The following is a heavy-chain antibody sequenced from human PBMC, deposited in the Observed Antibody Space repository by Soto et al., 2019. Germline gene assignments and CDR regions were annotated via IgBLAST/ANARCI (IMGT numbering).Heavy chain of an antibody. J-gene: IGHJ6*02. CDR1: GFTLSGFA. Sequence: ESVGGVVQPVRSLRLSCDASGFTLSGFAMHWVRQAPGQGLEWVAVISNDGTNQYYSESVKGRFTISRDNSKNTLYLQMNNLRAEDTAVYYCAKAYYYDSSGYYDNYYAMDVWGQGTTVTVSS. CDR2: ISNDGTNQ. CDR3: AKAYYYDSSGYYDNYYAMDV. D-gene: IGHD3-22*01. V-gene: IGHV3-30*18.